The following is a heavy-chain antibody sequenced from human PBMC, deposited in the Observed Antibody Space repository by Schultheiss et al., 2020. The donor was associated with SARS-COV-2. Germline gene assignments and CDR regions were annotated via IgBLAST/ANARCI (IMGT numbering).Heavy chain of an antibody. CDR2: ISYDGSNK. CDR1: GFTFSDHY. J-gene: IGHJ4*02. V-gene: IGHV3-30*18. CDR3: AKVATVATYFDY. D-gene: IGHD4-23*01. Sequence: GGSLRLSCAASGFTFSDHYMSWIRQAPGKGLEWVAVISYDGSNKYYADSVKGRFTISRDNSQNTLFLQLNSLRTEDTAVYYCAKVATVATYFDYWGQGTPVTVSS.